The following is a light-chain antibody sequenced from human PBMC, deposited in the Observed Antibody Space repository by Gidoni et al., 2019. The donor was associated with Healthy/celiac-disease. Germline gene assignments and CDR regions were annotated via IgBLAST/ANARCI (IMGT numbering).Light chain of an antibody. Sequence: ASQSVSSNLAWYQQKPGQAPRLHIYGASTRATGIPARFSGSGSGTEFTLTISSLQSEDFAVYYCQQYNNWPLWTFGQGTKVEIK. CDR2: GAS. J-gene: IGKJ1*01. CDR3: QQYNNWPLWT. CDR1: QSVSSN. V-gene: IGKV3-15*01.